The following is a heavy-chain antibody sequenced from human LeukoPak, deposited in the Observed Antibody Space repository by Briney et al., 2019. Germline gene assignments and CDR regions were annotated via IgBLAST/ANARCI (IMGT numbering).Heavy chain of an antibody. CDR2: INPNSGGT. V-gene: IGHV1-2*02. D-gene: IGHD3-10*01. CDR1: GYTFTGYY. CDR3: ARVGEYGSGSYLLY. Sequence: ASVTVSCKSSGYTFTGYYMHWVRQAPGQGVEWMGWINPNSGGTNYEQKFQVRVTMTRYTSISTAYMELSRLRSDDTAVYYCARVGEYGSGSYLLYWGQGTLVTVSS. J-gene: IGHJ4*02.